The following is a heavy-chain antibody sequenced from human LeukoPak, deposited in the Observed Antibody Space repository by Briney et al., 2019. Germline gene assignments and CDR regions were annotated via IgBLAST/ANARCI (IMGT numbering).Heavy chain of an antibody. CDR3: ARGAGSSSWYVPLHIDY. Sequence: SAPLSLPCAVYGGSFSGYYWSWIRQPPGKGLGGMGEINHSGSTNYNPSLKSRVTISVDPSKNQFSLKLSSVTAADTAVYYCARGAGSSSWYVPLHIDYWGQGTLVTVSS. J-gene: IGHJ4*02. CDR2: INHSGST. CDR1: GGSFSGYY. V-gene: IGHV4-34*01. D-gene: IGHD6-13*01.